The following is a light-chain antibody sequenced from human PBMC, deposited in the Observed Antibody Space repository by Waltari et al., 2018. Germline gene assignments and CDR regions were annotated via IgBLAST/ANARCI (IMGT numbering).Light chain of an antibody. CDR1: TSNIGNND. CDR3: GTWDSSLSGEFWV. J-gene: IGLJ3*02. CDR2: END. V-gene: IGLV1-51*02. Sequence: QSVLTQPPSVSAAPGQKVTISCSGSTSNIGNNDVSWYQQLPGTAPKLLIFENDKLPPGFPGRFSGSKSGTSATLGITGLQTGDEADYFCGTWDSSLSGEFWVFGGGTKLTVL.